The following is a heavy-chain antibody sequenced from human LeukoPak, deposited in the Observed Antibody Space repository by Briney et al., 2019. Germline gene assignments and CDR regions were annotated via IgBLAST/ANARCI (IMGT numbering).Heavy chain of an antibody. CDR1: DFTFCCYA. V-gene: IGHV3-23*01. CDR3: ARDRHGFFDY. CDR2: ISGCGDNT. Sequence: PGGSLRLSCAASDFTFCCYAMRWVRQARGKGLEWVSAISGCGDNTYYADSVKGRFTISRDNSKNTPYLQMNSERAEDTAVYYCARDRHGFFDYWGQGTQVTVSS. J-gene: IGHJ4*03.